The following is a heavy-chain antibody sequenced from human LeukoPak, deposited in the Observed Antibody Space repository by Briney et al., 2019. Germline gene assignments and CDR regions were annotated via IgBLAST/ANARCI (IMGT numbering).Heavy chain of an antibody. Sequence: PSETLSLTCAVSGGSISSSNWWSWVRQPPGRGLEWIGEIYHSGSTNYNPSLKSRVTISVDKSKDQFSLKLSSVTAADTAVYYCARQTGSGLFILPGGQGTLVTVSS. J-gene: IGHJ4*02. CDR3: ARQTGSGLFILP. CDR1: GGSISSSNW. V-gene: IGHV4-4*02. CDR2: IYHSGST. D-gene: IGHD3/OR15-3a*01.